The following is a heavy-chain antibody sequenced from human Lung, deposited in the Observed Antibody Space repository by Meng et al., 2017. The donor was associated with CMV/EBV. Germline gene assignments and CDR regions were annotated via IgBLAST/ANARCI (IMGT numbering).Heavy chain of an antibody. CDR1: GGSICSRTYY. Sequence: ESGHGLVWPSVTLSLTCSVSGGSICSRTYYWAWIGQPSGKGLEWIGSLYDSGSTYYHPSLKSRVTISVDTSKTYFSLKLRSVTAADTAVYYCARDLKYWGQGTLVTVSS. CDR3: ARDLKY. CDR2: LYDSGST. J-gene: IGHJ4*02. V-gene: IGHV4-39*07.